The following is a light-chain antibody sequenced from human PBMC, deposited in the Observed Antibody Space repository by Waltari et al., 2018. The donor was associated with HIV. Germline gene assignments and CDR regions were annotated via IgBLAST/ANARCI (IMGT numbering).Light chain of an antibody. V-gene: IGLV2-14*03. CDR3: SSFTSRSILV. CDR2: AVT. Sequence: QSALTQPASMFGSPGQSSTISCTGTSNDVGVYTYVSCYQHHPGKAPKLIIYAVTNRPSGVSDRFSGSKSGSTASLTISGLQAEDEADYYCSSFTSRSILVFGGGTKLTV. J-gene: IGLJ3*02. CDR1: SNDVGVYTY.